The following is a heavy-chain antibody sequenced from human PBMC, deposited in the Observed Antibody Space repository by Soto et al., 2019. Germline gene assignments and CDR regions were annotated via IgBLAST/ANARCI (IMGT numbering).Heavy chain of an antibody. CDR3: AARALAYCGGDCPHYFDY. CDR1: GFTFRNYG. V-gene: IGHV3-30*03. D-gene: IGHD2-21*02. J-gene: IGHJ4*02. CDR2: ISYDESNK. Sequence: QVQLVESGGGVVQPGGSLRLSCAASGFTFRNYGMHWVRQAPGKGLEWVAVISYDESNKDYADSVQGRFTISRDNSKNTLYLQMDRLGPEDTAVYYCAARALAYCGGDCPHYFDYWGQGTLVAVSS.